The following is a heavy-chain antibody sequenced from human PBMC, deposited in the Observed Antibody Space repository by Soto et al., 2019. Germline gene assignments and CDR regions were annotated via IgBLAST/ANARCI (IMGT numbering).Heavy chain of an antibody. V-gene: IGHV3-11*05. D-gene: IGHD6-13*01. Sequence: PGGSLRLSCAASGFTFSDYYMSWIRQAPGKGLEWVSYISSSSSYTNYADSVKGRFTISRDNAKNSLYLQMNSLRAEDTAVYYCARDSYSSSWYIPVGFDPWGQGTLVTVSS. CDR2: ISSSSSYT. J-gene: IGHJ5*02. CDR3: ARDSYSSSWYIPVGFDP. CDR1: GFTFSDYY.